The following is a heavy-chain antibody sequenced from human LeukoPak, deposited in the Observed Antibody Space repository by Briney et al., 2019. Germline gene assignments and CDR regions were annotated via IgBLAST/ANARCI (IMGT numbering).Heavy chain of an antibody. CDR1: GYSFTYYA. CDR2: INVGTGNA. J-gene: IGHJ4*02. Sequence: ASVKVSCKTSGYSFTYYAMHWVRQAPGQRLEWMGWINVGTGNAKSSQKFQGRVTITRDTSANTVEMELSSLRSEDTAVYFCVVLVGSGSYSEWYFDYWGQGTLVTVSS. D-gene: IGHD3-10*01. CDR3: VVLVGSGSYSEWYFDY. V-gene: IGHV1-3*01.